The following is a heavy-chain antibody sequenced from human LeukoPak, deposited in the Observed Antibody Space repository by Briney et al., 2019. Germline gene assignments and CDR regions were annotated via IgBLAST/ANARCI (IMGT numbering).Heavy chain of an antibody. Sequence: SGGSLRLSCAASGFTFSSYGMHWVRQAPGKGLEWLAFIKYDGSRTDYEDSVQGRFTVSRDNSKNTLYLQMNSLRAEDTAVYYCAKPGAYGSGWNSDFDYWGQGTLVTVSS. CDR1: GFTFSSYG. J-gene: IGHJ4*02. V-gene: IGHV3-30*02. D-gene: IGHD6-19*01. CDR2: IKYDGSRT. CDR3: AKPGAYGSGWNSDFDY.